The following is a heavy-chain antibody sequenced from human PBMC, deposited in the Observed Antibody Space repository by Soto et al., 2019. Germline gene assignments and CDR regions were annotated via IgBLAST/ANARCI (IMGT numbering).Heavy chain of an antibody. Sequence: PGGSLRLSCAASGFTFSSYGMHWVRQAPGKGLEWVAVISYDGSNKYYADSVKGRFTISRDNSKNTLYLQMNSLRAEDTAVYYCAKDFGSSGLNYFDYWGQGTLVTVSS. V-gene: IGHV3-30*18. CDR2: ISYDGSNK. CDR3: AKDFGSSGLNYFDY. J-gene: IGHJ4*02. CDR1: GFTFSSYG. D-gene: IGHD6-19*01.